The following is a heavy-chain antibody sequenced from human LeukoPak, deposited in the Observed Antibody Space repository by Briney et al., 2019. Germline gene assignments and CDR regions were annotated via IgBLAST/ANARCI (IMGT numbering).Heavy chain of an antibody. CDR3: ARGGGWGNWNDAVDY. V-gene: IGHV4-59*01. J-gene: IGHJ4*02. Sequence: SETLSLTCTVSGGSISNYYWSWIRQTPGKGLEWIGYIHNSGSTKYNPSLTSPVSISVDTSKNQFSLKVNSVTAADTAVYYCARGGGWGNWNDAVDYWGQGTLVTVSS. D-gene: IGHD1-1*01. CDR1: GGSISNYY. CDR2: IHNSGST.